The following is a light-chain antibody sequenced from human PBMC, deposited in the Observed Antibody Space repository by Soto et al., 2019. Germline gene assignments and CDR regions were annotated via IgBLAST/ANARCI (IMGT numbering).Light chain of an antibody. J-gene: IGKJ5*01. CDR3: QQANSFPIT. V-gene: IGKV1D-12*01. CDR2: EAS. Sequence: DIQRTQAPSSVSASVGGRVTITCRASQGITNRLAWYQQKPGKAPKLLIYEASSLQSGVPSRISGSGSGTDFTLTISSLQPEDFATYYCQQANSFPITFGQGTRLEIK. CDR1: QGITNR.